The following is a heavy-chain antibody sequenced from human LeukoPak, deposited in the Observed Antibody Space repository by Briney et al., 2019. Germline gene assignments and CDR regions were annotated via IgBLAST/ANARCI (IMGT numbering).Heavy chain of an antibody. CDR3: ARVNSGHSYGNFDY. Sequence: SETLSLTCTVSGGSINNYYWSWIRQPPGKGLECIGYPYYSGSTNYNPSLKSRVTISVDTSKNQFFLKLSSVTAADTAVYYCARVNSGHSYGNFDYWGQGTLVTVSS. CDR2: PYYSGST. V-gene: IGHV4-59*01. CDR1: GGSINNYY. D-gene: IGHD5-18*01. J-gene: IGHJ4*02.